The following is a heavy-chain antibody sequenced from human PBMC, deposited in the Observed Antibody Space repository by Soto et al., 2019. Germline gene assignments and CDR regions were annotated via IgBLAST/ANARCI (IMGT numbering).Heavy chain of an antibody. Sequence: ASVKVSCKASGYTFNNYGISWVRQAPGQGLEWMGWISAYNGNTNYAQKLQGRVTMTTDTSTSTAYMELSRLRSDDTAVYYCARLLTDDYGDYDYFDYWGQGTLVTVSS. CDR1: GYTFNNYG. D-gene: IGHD4-17*01. CDR2: ISAYNGNT. V-gene: IGHV1-18*01. CDR3: ARLLTDDYGDYDYFDY. J-gene: IGHJ4*02.